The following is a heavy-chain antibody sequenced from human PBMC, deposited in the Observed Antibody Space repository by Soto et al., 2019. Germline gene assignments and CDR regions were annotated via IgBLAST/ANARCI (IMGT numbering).Heavy chain of an antibody. Sequence: EVPLVESGGGLVQPGGSLRLSCAASGFTFSSYAMHWVRQAPGKGLEYVSAISSNGGSTYYANSVKGRFTISRDNSKNTLYLQMGSLRAEDMAVYYCARGADSGSYRNFDYWGQGTLVTVSS. V-gene: IGHV3-64*01. D-gene: IGHD1-26*01. CDR1: GFTFSSYA. J-gene: IGHJ4*02. CDR2: ISSNGGST. CDR3: ARGADSGSYRNFDY.